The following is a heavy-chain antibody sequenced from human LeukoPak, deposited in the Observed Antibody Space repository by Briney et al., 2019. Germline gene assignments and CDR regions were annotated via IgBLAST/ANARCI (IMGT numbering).Heavy chain of an antibody. CDR2: INHSGST. Sequence: PSETLSLTCAVYGGSFSGYYWSWIRQPPGKGLEWIGEINHSGSTNYNPSLKSRVTISVDTSKNQFSLKLSSATAADTAVYYCARLRGRPWGQGTLVTVSS. V-gene: IGHV4-34*01. J-gene: IGHJ5*02. CDR1: GGSFSGYY. CDR3: ARLRGRP.